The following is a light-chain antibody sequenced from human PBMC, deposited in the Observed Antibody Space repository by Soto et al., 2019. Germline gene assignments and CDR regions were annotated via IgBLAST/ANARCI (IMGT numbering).Light chain of an antibody. J-gene: IGKJ2*01. Sequence: EIVLTQSPGTLSLSPGERATLSCRASQSVSSSYLAWYQQKPGQAPRLLIYGASSRATGIQDRFSGSGSGTDFTLTISRLEPEDFEVYYCQQYGSSPPVYTFGQGTKLEIK. CDR2: GAS. V-gene: IGKV3-20*01. CDR1: QSVSSSY. CDR3: QQYGSSPPVYT.